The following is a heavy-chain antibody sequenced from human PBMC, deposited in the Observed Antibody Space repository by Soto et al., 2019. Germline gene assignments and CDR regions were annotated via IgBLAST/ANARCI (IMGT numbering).Heavy chain of an antibody. V-gene: IGHV3-30*18. CDR1: GFTFSSYG. J-gene: IGHJ6*03. CDR3: AKCVSFHRNFYNYMDV. CDR2: ISSDESDK. Sequence: QLVESGGGVVQPGRSLRLSCAASGFTFSSYGMHWVRQAPGKGLEWVAVISSDESDKYYADSVRGRFTISRDNSKNTLYLQRNSLRAEDTGMYYCAKCVSFHRNFYNYMDVWGKGTTVTVYS.